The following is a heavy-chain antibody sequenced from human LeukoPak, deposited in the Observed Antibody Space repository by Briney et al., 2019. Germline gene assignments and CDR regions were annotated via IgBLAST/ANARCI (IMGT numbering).Heavy chain of an antibody. J-gene: IGHJ4*02. D-gene: IGHD3-22*01. Sequence: GSLRLSCAAFGFTFSSYTMHWVRPAPGKGLEWVAVISYDGSNKYYSDSVKGRFTISRDNSKNTLYLQMNSLRADDTAVYYCAPSSSGYYVHFDYWGQGTLVTVSS. CDR1: GFTFSSYT. CDR2: ISYDGSNK. V-gene: IGHV3-30-3*01. CDR3: APSSSGYYVHFDY.